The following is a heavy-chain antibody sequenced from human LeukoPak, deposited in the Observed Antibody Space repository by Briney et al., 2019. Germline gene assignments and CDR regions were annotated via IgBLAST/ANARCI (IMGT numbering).Heavy chain of an antibody. CDR3: ARDLEDFWTNWFDP. V-gene: IGHV4-39*07. J-gene: IGHJ5*02. Sequence: GSLRLSCAASGFTVSSDYMSWVRQAPGKGLEWIGSIYYSGSTYYNPSLKSRVTISVDTPKNQFSLKLSSVTAADTAVYYCARDLEDFWTNWFDPWGQGTLVTVSS. CDR2: IYYSGST. CDR1: GFTVSSDY. D-gene: IGHD3/OR15-3a*01.